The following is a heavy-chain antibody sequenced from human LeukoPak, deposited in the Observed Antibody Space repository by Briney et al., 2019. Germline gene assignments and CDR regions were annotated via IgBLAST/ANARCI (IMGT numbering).Heavy chain of an antibody. D-gene: IGHD3-22*01. CDR1: GFTFSSYA. Sequence: PGGSLRLSCAASGFTFSSYAMSWVRQAPGKGLEWVSAISGSGGSTYYADSVKGRFTISRGNSKNTLYLQMNSLRAEDTAVYYCAKDLEVGRSPQEYYWGQGTLVTVSS. CDR3: AKDLEVGRSPQEYY. CDR2: ISGSGGST. V-gene: IGHV3-23*01. J-gene: IGHJ4*02.